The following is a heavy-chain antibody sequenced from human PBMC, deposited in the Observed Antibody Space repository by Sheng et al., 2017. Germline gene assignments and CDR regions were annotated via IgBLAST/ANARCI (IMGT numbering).Heavy chain of an antibody. V-gene: IGHV3-33*01. CDR1: GFTFSNYG. CDR2: IWHDGSHQ. D-gene: IGHD2-21*02. Sequence: QVQLVESGGGVVQPRRSLRLSCIASGFTFSNYGMHWVRQAPGKGLEWVAVIWHDGSHQYYADSVKGRFTISRDNSKNTVYLQMNSLRGEDTAVYYCVSCLDLGSQLTAYYYAMDVWGQGTTVTVSS. CDR3: VSCLDLGSQLTAYYYAMDV. J-gene: IGHJ6*02.